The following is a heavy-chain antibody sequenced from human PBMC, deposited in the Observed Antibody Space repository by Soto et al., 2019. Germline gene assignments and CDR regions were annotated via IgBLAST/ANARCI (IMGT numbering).Heavy chain of an antibody. CDR1: GGSISSYY. J-gene: IGHJ3*02. CDR3: ARMARVVVAAKRGYSAFDI. Sequence: SETLSLTCTVSGGSISSYYWSWIRQPPGKGLEWIGYIYYSGSTNYNPSLKSRVTISVDTSKNQFSLKLSSVTAADTAVYYCARMARVVVAAKRGYSAFDIWGQGTMVTVSS. CDR2: IYYSGST. V-gene: IGHV4-59*08. D-gene: IGHD2-15*01.